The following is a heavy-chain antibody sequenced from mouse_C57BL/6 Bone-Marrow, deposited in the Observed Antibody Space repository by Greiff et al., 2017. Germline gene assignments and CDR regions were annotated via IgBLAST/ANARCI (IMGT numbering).Heavy chain of an antibody. CDR3: AKRGIDDGYRGAMDY. V-gene: IGHV2-9*01. CDR2: IWGGGST. Sequence: VQGVESGPGLVAPSQSLSITCTVSGFSLTSYGVDWVRQPPGKGLEWLGVIWGGGSTNYNSALMSRLSISKDNYKSQVFLKMNSLQTDDTAMYYCAKRGIDDGYRGAMDYWGQGTSVTVSS. J-gene: IGHJ4*01. D-gene: IGHD2-3*01. CDR1: GFSLTSYG.